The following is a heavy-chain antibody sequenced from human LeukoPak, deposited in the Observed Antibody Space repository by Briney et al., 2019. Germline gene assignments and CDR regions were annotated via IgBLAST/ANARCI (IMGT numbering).Heavy chain of an antibody. CDR2: ISNSGST. V-gene: IGHV4-4*09. J-gene: IGHJ5*02. CDR3: ARLGYCSGDSCYSSSWFDP. CDR1: GGSVRSHY. D-gene: IGHD2-15*01. Sequence: SETLSLTCTVPGGSVRSHYWSWVRQPPGKGLEWIGYISNSGSTNYNSSLKSRVTISVDASKNQFSLKMYSVTAADTAVYYCARLGYCSGDSCYSSSWFDPWGQGTLVTVSS.